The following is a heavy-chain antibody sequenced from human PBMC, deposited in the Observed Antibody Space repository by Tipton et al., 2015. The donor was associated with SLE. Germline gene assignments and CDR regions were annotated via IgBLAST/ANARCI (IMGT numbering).Heavy chain of an antibody. CDR1: GGSISSSSYY. D-gene: IGHD1-26*01. CDR2: IYYSGST. J-gene: IGHJ4*02. CDR3: ASGGRGATGY. Sequence: TLSLTCTVSGGSISSSSYYWGWIRQPPGKGLEWIGSIYYSGSTYYNPSLKSRVTISVDTSKNQFSLKLSSVTAADTAVYYCASGGRGATGYWGQGTLVTVSS. V-gene: IGHV4-39*01.